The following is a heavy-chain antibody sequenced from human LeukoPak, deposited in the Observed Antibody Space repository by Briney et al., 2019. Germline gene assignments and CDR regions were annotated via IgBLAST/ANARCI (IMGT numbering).Heavy chain of an antibody. J-gene: IGHJ5*02. CDR1: GGSISSYY. V-gene: IGHV4-59*01. Sequence: SETLSLTCTVSGGSISSYYWSWLRQPPGKGLEWIGYIYYSGSTNYNPSLKSRVTISVDTSKNQFSLKLSSVTAADTAVYYCARASMVRGGALFDPWGQGTLVTVSS. CDR2: IYYSGST. D-gene: IGHD3-10*01. CDR3: ARASMVRGGALFDP.